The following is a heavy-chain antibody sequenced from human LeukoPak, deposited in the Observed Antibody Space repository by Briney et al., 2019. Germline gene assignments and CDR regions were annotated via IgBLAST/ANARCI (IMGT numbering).Heavy chain of an antibody. CDR2: IYYSGST. V-gene: IGHV4-59*08. J-gene: IGHJ4*02. D-gene: IGHD5-18*01. Sequence: SETLSLTCTVSGGSISSYYWSWIRQPPGKGLEWIGYIYYSGSTNYNPSLKSRVTISVDTSKNQFSLKLSSLTAADTAVYYCARGSEGYSYGYIIDYWGQGTLVTVSS. CDR1: GGSISSYY. CDR3: ARGSEGYSYGYIIDY.